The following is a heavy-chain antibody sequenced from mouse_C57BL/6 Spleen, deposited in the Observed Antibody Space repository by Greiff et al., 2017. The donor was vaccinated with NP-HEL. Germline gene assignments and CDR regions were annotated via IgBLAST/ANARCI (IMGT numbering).Heavy chain of an antibody. CDR1: GFNIKDYY. Sequence: EVQLQQSGAELVRPGASVKLSCTASGFNIKDYYMHWVKQRPEQGLEWIGRIDPEDGDTEYAPKFQGKATMTADTSSNTAYLQLSSLTSAEPAVYYCTTRPDVYSLFDYWGQGTTLTVSS. J-gene: IGHJ2*01. CDR3: TTRPDVYSLFDY. V-gene: IGHV14-1*01. D-gene: IGHD2-3*01. CDR2: IDPEDGDT.